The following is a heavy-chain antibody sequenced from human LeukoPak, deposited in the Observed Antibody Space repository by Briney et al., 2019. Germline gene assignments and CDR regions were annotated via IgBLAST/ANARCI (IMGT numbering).Heavy chain of an antibody. V-gene: IGHV5-51*01. CDR3: ARHIHDYGDPHFDY. D-gene: IGHD4-17*01. Sequence: GQSLKISCKGSGYSFTSYWIGWVRQMPGKGLEWMGIIYPGDSDTRYSPSFQGQVTIAADKSISTAYLQWSSLKASDTAMYYCARHIHDYGDPHFDYWGQGTLVTVSS. J-gene: IGHJ4*02. CDR2: IYPGDSDT. CDR1: GYSFTSYW.